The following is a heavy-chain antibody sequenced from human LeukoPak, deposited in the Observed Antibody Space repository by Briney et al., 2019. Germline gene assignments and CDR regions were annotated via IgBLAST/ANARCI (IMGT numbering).Heavy chain of an antibody. CDR1: GFSLSPSGAG. CDR3: AHMEYFGSGNLYYFDY. CDR2: IYWDDDM. V-gene: IGHV2-5*02. D-gene: IGHD3-10*01. Sequence: SGPTLVKPTQTLTLTCTFSGFSLSPSGAGGGWIRQPPGKALEWLALIYWDDDMRYSPSLKSRLTITKDTSKNQLVLTMTNMDPVDTGPYYCAHMEYFGSGNLYYFDYWGQGTLVTVHS. J-gene: IGHJ4*02.